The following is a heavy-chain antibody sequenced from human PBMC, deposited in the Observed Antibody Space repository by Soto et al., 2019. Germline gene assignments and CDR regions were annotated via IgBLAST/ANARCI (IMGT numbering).Heavy chain of an antibody. CDR3: ARDYGDYFDY. CDR2: IYYSGST. CDR1: GGSISSGGYY. D-gene: IGHD4-17*01. J-gene: IGHJ4*02. V-gene: IGHV4-31*03. Sequence: SETLSLTCTVSGGSISSGGYYWSWIRQHPGKGLEWIGYIYYSGSTYYNPSLKSRVTISVDTSKNQFSLKLSSVTAADTAVYYCARDYGDYFDYWGQGTLVTVSS.